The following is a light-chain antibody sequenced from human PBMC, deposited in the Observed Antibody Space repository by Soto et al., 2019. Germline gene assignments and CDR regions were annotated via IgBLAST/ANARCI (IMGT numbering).Light chain of an antibody. V-gene: IGKV4-1*01. Sequence: DIVMTQSPDSLAVSLGERATINCKSSQSVLVTPDNKNNLAWYQQKPGQPPRLLIYWAFFRESGVPDRFSGSGSGTDFPLTISNLRAEDVAVYYCQQYFIAPLTFGGGTKVEIK. CDR2: WAF. CDR3: QQYFIAPLT. CDR1: QSVLVTPDNKNN. J-gene: IGKJ4*01.